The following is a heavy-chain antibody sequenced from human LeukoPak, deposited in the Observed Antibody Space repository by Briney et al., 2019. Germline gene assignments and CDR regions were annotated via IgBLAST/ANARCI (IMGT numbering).Heavy chain of an antibody. Sequence: ASVKVSCKASGYTFSSYYMHWVRQAPGQGLEWMGIINPNSGSTNYAQKFQGRVTMTRDTSTSTVYMELSSLRSEDTAVYYCARAFRVVKASDAFDIWGQGTMVTVSS. CDR2: INPNSGST. D-gene: IGHD3-3*01. J-gene: IGHJ3*02. V-gene: IGHV1-46*01. CDR3: ARAFRVVKASDAFDI. CDR1: GYTFSSYY.